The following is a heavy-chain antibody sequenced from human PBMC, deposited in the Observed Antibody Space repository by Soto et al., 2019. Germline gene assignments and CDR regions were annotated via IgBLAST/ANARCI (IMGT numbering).Heavy chain of an antibody. CDR3: ASRLDCSSTSCYYYYGMDV. CDR2: VYYNGNT. CDR1: GGSTGSSLYQ. V-gene: IGHV4-39*01. Sequence: TLSLTCTVSGGSTGSSLYQWAWIRQPPGKGLEWIGNVYYNGNTYYKASLRSRVTISVDTSKNQFSLKLSSVTAADTAVYYCASRLDCSSTSCYYYYGMDVWGQGTTVTAP. J-gene: IGHJ6*02. D-gene: IGHD2-2*01.